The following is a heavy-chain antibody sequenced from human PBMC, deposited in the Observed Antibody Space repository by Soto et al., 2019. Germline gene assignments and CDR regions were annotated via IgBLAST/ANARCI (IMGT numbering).Heavy chain of an antibody. CDR3: ARDSAYFDF. CDR2: VYHTGRT. CDR1: GGSFKSGSYS. J-gene: IGHJ4*02. V-gene: IGHV4-61*01. Sequence: SETLSLTCTVSGGSFKSGSYSWSWIRQPPGKGLEWIGYVYHTGRTSYNPSLKSRVSISMDTSKNQFSLNLDSVTAADTAVYFCARDSAYFDFWGQGILVTVSS.